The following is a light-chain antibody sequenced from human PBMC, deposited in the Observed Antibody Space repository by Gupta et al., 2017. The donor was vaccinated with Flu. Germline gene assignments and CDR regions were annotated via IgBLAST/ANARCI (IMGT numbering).Light chain of an antibody. J-gene: IGKJ2*01. CDR3: QQYVTIPLT. CDR1: QSVLYSSDNKNY. CDR2: WAS. V-gene: IGKV4-1*01. Sequence: SLGERATINCKSSQSVLYSSDNKNYVAWYQQKAGQPPELPIYWASTRESGVPDRFSGSGSGTDFTLTSSSLQAEDVAVYYCQQYVTIPLTFGQGTKLVIK.